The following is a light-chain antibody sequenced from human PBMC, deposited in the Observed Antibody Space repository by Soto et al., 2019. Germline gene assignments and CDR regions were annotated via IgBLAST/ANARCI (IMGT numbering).Light chain of an antibody. CDR2: DVS. CDR1: SSDVGGYNY. CDR3: SSYTATTTTYV. V-gene: IGLV2-14*01. Sequence: QSALAQPASVSESPGQSITISCTGTSSDVGGYNYVSWYQQHPGKVPKLIIYDVSNRPSGVSNRFSGSKSGNTASLTISGLQAEDEADYYRSSYTATTTTYVFGTGTKLTVL. J-gene: IGLJ1*01.